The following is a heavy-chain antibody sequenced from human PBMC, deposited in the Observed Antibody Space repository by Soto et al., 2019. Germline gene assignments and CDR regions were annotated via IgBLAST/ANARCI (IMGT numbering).Heavy chain of an antibody. Sequence: EVQLVESGGGLVQPGGSLTLSCAASRFTVSSNYMTWVRQAPGKGLEWVSLIYSGGSTYYADSVKGRFTISRDNSKNTLYLQMNRLRAEDTAVYYCAGTRSLDYWGQGTLVTVSS. CDR3: AGTRSLDY. CDR2: IYSGGST. V-gene: IGHV3-66*01. J-gene: IGHJ4*02. CDR1: RFTVSSNY.